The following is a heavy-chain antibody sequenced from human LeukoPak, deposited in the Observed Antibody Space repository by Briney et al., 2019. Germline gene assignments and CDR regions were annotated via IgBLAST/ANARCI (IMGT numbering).Heavy chain of an antibody. J-gene: IGHJ5*02. CDR3: AREGRGVIIGNWFDP. CDR2: ISSSGSP. V-gene: IGHV4-59*12. D-gene: IGHD3-10*01. CDR1: GGSITRSY. Sequence: SETLSLTCTVSGGSITRSYWSWIRQPPGKGLEWIGYISSSGSPNYNPSLKSRVTISVDTSKNQFSLKLSSVTAADTAVYYCAREGRGVIIGNWFDPWGQGTLVTVSS.